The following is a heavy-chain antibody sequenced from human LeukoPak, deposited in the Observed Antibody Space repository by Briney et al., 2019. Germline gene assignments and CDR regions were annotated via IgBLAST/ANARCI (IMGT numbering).Heavy chain of an antibody. D-gene: IGHD4-17*01. Sequence: GGSLRLSCAASGFTFSSYNMNWVRQAPGKGLEWVSSISSSSSYIYYADSVKGRFTISRDNAKNSLYLQMNSLRAEDTAVYYCARHLDGVYDYWGQGTLVTVSS. V-gene: IGHV3-21*01. CDR2: ISSSSSYI. J-gene: IGHJ4*02. CDR3: ARHLDGVYDY. CDR1: GFTFSSYN.